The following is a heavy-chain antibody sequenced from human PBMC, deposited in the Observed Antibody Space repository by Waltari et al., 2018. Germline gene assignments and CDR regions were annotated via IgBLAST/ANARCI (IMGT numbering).Heavy chain of an antibody. V-gene: IGHV4-59*11. J-gene: IGHJ4*02. Sequence: QVQLQESGPGLVKPSETLSLTCTVSGGSISSHYWSWIRHPTGKGLEWIGYIYYSGSTNYNPSLKSRVTISVDTSKNQFSLKLSSVTAADTAVYYCARSWRGVGATDAYYFDYWGQGTLVTVSS. D-gene: IGHD1-26*01. CDR1: GGSISSHY. CDR3: ARSWRGVGATDAYYFDY. CDR2: IYYSGST.